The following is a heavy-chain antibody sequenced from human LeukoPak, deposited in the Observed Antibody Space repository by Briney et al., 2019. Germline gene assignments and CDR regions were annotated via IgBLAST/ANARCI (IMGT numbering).Heavy chain of an antibody. V-gene: IGHV3-7*05. D-gene: IGHD5-12*01. CDR2: IKPDGSDQ. J-gene: IGHJ4*02. Sequence: GGSLRLSRAASGFTFSSYWMNWVRQAPGKGLEWVANIKPDGSDQYYVDSVRGRFTISRDNAKNSLYLQMNSLRAEDTAVYYCARDPHRGGGYDYWGQGTLVTVSS. CDR3: ARDPHRGGGYDY. CDR1: GFTFSSYW.